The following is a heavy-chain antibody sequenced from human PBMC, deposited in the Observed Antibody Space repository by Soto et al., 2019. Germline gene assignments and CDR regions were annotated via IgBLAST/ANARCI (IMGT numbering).Heavy chain of an antibody. J-gene: IGHJ6*02. CDR2: IIPIFGTA. CDR3: ARIEATNSFYYYYGMEG. V-gene: IGHV1-69*13. CDR1: GGTFSSYA. D-gene: IGHD5-12*01. Sequence: SVKGSCKASGGTFSSYAISWVRQAPGQGLEWMGGIIPIFGTANYAQKFQGRVTITADESTSTAYMELSSLRSEDTAVYYFARIEATNSFYYYYGMEGWGQGTTVTVSS.